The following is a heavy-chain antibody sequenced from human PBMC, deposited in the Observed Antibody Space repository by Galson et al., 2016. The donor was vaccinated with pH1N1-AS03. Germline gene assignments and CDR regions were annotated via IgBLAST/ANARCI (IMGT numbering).Heavy chain of an antibody. CDR3: AKEGSGSVSKFAFDI. Sequence: SLRLSCAASGFILSNHGMRWVRQAPGRGLEWVAVISSHGKIDYYADSVRGRFTVSRDNSNNTLYLQMDSLRAEDKAVYYCAKEGSGSVSKFAFDIWGQGTIVTVSS. D-gene: IGHD3-10*01. CDR1: GFILSNHG. CDR2: ISSHGKID. J-gene: IGHJ3*02. V-gene: IGHV3-30*18.